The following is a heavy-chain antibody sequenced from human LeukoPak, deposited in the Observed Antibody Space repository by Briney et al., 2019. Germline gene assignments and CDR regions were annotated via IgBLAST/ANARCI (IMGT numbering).Heavy chain of an antibody. CDR2: LNPNSGNA. J-gene: IGHJ5*02. D-gene: IGHD7-27*01. CDR3: ARRKFLGWFDP. V-gene: IGHV1-8*03. CDR1: GYIFTTYD. Sequence: ASVKVSCKASGYIFTTYDIGWVRQAPGQGLEWMGWLNPNSGNAGYAQKFQGRVTISRNTSISTAYMELSSLRSDDTAIYYCARRKFLGWFDPWGQGTLVTVSS.